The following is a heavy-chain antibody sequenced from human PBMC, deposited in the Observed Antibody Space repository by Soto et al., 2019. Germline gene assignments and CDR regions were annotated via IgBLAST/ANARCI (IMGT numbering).Heavy chain of an antibody. J-gene: IGHJ4*02. D-gene: IGHD3-16*01. Sequence: QVQLVQSGAEVKKPGASVKVSCKASGYTFNSYGITWVRQAPGQGLEWMGCISADNGNTNYAQNLQGRVTMTTDTSTSTAYMEMRSLRSDDTAVYYCARGGGLGKLAMGCDYWGQGTLVTVSS. V-gene: IGHV1-18*01. CDR1: GYTFNSYG. CDR3: ARGGGLGKLAMGCDY. CDR2: ISADNGNT.